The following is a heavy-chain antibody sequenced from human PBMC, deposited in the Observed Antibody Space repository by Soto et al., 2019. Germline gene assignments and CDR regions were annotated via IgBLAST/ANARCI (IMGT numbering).Heavy chain of an antibody. CDR1: GDSFSSYW. CDR3: ARQIYDSDSGPNFQYYFDS. CDR2: IDPSDSQT. V-gene: IGHV5-10-1*01. Sequence: PGESLTISCKGSGDSFSSYWITWVRQMPGKGLEWMGRIDPSDSQTYYSPSFRGHVTISAAKSITTVFLQWSSLRASDTAMYYCARQIYDSDSGPNFQYYFDSWGQGTLVTVSS. J-gene: IGHJ4*02. D-gene: IGHD3-22*01.